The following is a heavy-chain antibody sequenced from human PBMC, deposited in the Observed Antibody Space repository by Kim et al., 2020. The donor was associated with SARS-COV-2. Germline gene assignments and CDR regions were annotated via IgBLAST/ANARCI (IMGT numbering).Heavy chain of an antibody. D-gene: IGHD2-15*01. CDR2: K. Sequence: KAYAASVKGRFTIYRDDSKNTAYLQMNSLKTEDTAVYYCTSRGYDLVSYWGQGTLVTVSS. V-gene: IGHV3-73*01. J-gene: IGHJ4*02. CDR3: TSRGYDLVSY.